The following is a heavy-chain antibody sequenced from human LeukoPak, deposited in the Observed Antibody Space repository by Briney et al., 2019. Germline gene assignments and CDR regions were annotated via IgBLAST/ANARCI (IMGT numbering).Heavy chain of an antibody. Sequence: TGGSLRLSCAASGFTFSSYAMSWVRQAPGKALEWVSAISGSGGSTYCADSVKGRFTISRDNSKNTLYLQMNSLRAEDTAVYYCAKAPSPVLRFLEWLNGIDYWGQGTLVTVSS. D-gene: IGHD3-3*01. CDR1: GFTFSSYA. CDR2: ISGSGGST. V-gene: IGHV3-23*01. J-gene: IGHJ4*02. CDR3: AKAPSPVLRFLEWLNGIDY.